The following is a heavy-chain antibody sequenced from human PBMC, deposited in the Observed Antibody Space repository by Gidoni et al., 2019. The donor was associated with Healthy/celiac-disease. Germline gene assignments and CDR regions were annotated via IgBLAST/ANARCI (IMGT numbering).Heavy chain of an antibody. J-gene: IGHJ6*02. V-gene: IGHV4-34*01. CDR1: GGSFSGYY. CDR3: ARGGDFWSGRGYYYGMDV. CDR2: INHSGST. D-gene: IGHD3-3*01. Sequence: QVQLQQWGAGLLKPSETLSLTCAVYGGSFSGYYWSWIRQPPGTGLEWIGEINHSGSTNYNPALKSRVTISVDTSKNQFSMKLSSVTAADTAVYYCARGGDFWSGRGYYYGMDVWGQGTTVTVSS.